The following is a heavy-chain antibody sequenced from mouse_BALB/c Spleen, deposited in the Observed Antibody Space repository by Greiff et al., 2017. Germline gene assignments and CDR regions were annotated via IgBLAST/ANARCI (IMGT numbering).Heavy chain of an antibody. CDR3: AKELGRKAWFAY. V-gene: IGHV1S56*01. CDR1: GYTFTSYY. D-gene: IGHD4-1*01. CDR2: IYPGDGST. J-gene: IGHJ3*01. Sequence: VQLQQSGPELVKPGASVKMSCKASGYTFTSYYIHWVKQRPGQGLEWIGWIYPGDGSTKYNEKFKGKTTLTADKSSSTAYMLLSSLTSEDSAIYVCAKELGRKAWFAYWGQGTLVTVSA.